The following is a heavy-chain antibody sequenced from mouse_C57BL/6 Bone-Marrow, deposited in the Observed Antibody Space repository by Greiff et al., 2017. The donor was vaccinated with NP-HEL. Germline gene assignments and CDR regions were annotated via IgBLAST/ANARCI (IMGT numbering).Heavy chain of an antibody. CDR3: ARDAGLGQNYYAMDY. D-gene: IGHD4-1*01. Sequence: EVQGVESGGGLVQSGRSLRLSCATSGFTFSDFYMEWVRQAPGKGLEWIAASRNKANDYTTEYSASVKGRFIVSRDTSQSILYLQMNALRAEDTAIYYCARDAGLGQNYYAMDYWGQGTSVTVSS. CDR2: SRNKANDYTT. V-gene: IGHV7-1*01. J-gene: IGHJ4*01. CDR1: GFTFSDFY.